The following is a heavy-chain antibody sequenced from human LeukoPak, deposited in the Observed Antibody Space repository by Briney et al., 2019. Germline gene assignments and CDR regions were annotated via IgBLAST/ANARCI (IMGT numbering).Heavy chain of an antibody. Sequence: SGGSLRLSCATSGFTFSSYWMSWVRQAPGKGLEWVAYINQDGSEKNYADSVKGRFTVSRDNAKNSLYLQMNSLRAEDTAVYYCAELGITMIGGVWGKGTTVTISS. CDR2: INQDGSEK. CDR1: GFTFSSYW. D-gene: IGHD3-10*02. V-gene: IGHV3-7*01. J-gene: IGHJ6*04. CDR3: AELGITMIGGV.